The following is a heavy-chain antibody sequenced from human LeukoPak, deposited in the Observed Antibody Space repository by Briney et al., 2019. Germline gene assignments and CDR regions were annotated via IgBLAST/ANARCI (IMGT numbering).Heavy chain of an antibody. CDR2: IYYSGST. CDR3: ARDGDYDFWSGGLYYYYMDV. J-gene: IGHJ6*03. V-gene: IGHV4-59*12. D-gene: IGHD3-3*01. Sequence: SETLSLTCTVSGGSISSYYWSWIRQPPGKGLEWIGYIYYSGSTNYNPSLKSRVTISVDTSKNQFSLKLSSVTAADTAVYYCARDGDYDFWSGGLYYYYMDVWGEGTTVTVSS. CDR1: GGSISSYY.